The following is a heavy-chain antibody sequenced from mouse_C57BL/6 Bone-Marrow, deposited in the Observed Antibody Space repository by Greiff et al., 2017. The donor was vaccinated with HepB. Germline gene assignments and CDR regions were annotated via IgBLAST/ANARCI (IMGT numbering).Heavy chain of an antibody. J-gene: IGHJ2*01. V-gene: IGHV5-17*01. CDR1: GFTFSDYG. CDR2: ISSGSSTI. CDR3: AREGYYFDY. Sequence: DVKLVESGGGLVKPGGSLKLSCAASGFTFSDYGMHWVRQAPEKGLEWVAYISSGSSTIYYADTVKGRFTISRDNAKNTLFLHRTSLRSEDTAMYYCAREGYYFDYWGQGTTLTVSS.